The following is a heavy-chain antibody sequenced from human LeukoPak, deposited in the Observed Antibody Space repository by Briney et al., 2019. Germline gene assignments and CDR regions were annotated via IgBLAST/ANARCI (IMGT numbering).Heavy chain of an antibody. Sequence: KTSETLSLTCTVSGGSISSSSYYWGWIRQPPGKGREGIGSIYYSGSTSYNPSLQTRATISVDTSKHQFSLTLSSVTAADTAVYYCARHVRSVGYGDYVPTTRYYYYYYMDVWGKGTTVTISS. D-gene: IGHD4-17*01. CDR3: ARHVRSVGYGDYVPTTRYYYYYYMDV. V-gene: IGHV4-39*01. J-gene: IGHJ6*03. CDR1: GGSISSSSYY. CDR2: IYYSGST.